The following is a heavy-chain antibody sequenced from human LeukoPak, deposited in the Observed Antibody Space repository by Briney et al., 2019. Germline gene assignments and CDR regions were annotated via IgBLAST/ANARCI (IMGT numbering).Heavy chain of an antibody. V-gene: IGHV3-15*01. CDR2: IKSKTDGGTT. CDR3: TTVIGIVVASDAFDI. CDR1: GFTVSRNY. Sequence: GGSLRLSCAASGFTVSRNYMSWVRQAPGKGLEWVGRIKSKTDGGTTDYAAPVKGRFTISRDDSKNTLYLQMNSLKTEDTAVYYCTTVIGIVVASDAFDIWGQGTMVTVSS. J-gene: IGHJ3*02. D-gene: IGHD3-22*01.